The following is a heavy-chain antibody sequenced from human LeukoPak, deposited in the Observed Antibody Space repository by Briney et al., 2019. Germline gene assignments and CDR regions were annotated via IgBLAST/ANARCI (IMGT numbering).Heavy chain of an antibody. V-gene: IGHV3-53*01. CDR2: IYSGGST. Sequence: PGGSLRLSCAASGFTVSSNYMNWVRQAPGKGLEWVSVIYSGGSTYYADSVKGRFTISRDNSKNTLYLQMNSLRAEDTAVYYCAREYSSGWYYFDYWGQGTLVTVSS. D-gene: IGHD6-19*01. J-gene: IGHJ4*02. CDR3: AREYSSGWYYFDY. CDR1: GFTVSSNY.